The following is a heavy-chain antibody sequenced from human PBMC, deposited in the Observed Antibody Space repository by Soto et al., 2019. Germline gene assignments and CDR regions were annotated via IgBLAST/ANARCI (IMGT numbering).Heavy chain of an antibody. CDR3: AKDRRDGEYNAVYDF. CDR1: GFRFSDYG. V-gene: IGHV3-30*18. J-gene: IGHJ4*02. Sequence: QVQLAESGGGVVQPGRSLRLSCIGSGFRFSDYGMHWVRQAPGKGRAWVAMVSVDGTYKYSADSVKGRFIISRDNSKSTLYLQMNSLRAEDTAVYYCAKDRRDGEYNAVYDFWGQGTLVTVSS. CDR2: VSVDGTYK. D-gene: IGHD4-17*01.